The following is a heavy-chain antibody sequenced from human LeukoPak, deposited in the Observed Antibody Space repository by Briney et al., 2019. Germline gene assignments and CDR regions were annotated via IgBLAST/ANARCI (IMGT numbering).Heavy chain of an antibody. CDR3: ARVPVDGYSTSSDC. V-gene: IGHV3-74*01. D-gene: IGHD2/OR15-2a*01. CDR1: GFSFTGYW. Sequence: GGSLRLSCAASGFSFTGYWMHWVRQAPGKGLVWISRINIDASVTTYADSVKGRFTISRDNAKKTAYLQMNSLRAEDTAVYYCARVPVDGYSTSSDCWGQGSLVTVSS. J-gene: IGHJ4*02. CDR2: INIDASVT.